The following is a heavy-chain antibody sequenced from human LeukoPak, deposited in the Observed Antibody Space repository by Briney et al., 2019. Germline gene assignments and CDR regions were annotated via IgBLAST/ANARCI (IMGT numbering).Heavy chain of an antibody. CDR2: IYYSGST. J-gene: IGHJ4*02. CDR3: ARGIRKNYDFWSGRSYYFDY. D-gene: IGHD3-3*01. CDR1: GGSISSGDYY. V-gene: IGHV4-30-4*01. Sequence: SETLSLTCTVSGGSISSGDYYWSWIRQPPGKGLEWIGYIYYSGSTYYNPSLKSRVTISVDTSKNQFSLKLSSVTAADTAVYYCARGIRKNYDFWSGRSYYFDYWGQGTLVTVSS.